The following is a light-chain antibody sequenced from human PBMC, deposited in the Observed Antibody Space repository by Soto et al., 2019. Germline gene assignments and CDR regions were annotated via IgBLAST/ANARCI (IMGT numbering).Light chain of an antibody. Sequence: IRMTQSPSSFSTSTGKKANSTCRASQVISSWLAWYQKKPGKAPNLLIYAASSLQSGVTSKFRGRGSRHDCSIAITSLRPEDCAIFFCEQAKRFPNAVGSGTQLEIK. CDR1: QVISSW. J-gene: IGKJ5*01. CDR3: EQAKRFPNA. V-gene: IGKV1D-12*01. CDR2: AAS.